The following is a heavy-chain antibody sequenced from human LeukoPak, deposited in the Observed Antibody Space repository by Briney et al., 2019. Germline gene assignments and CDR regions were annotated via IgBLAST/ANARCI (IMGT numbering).Heavy chain of an antibody. Sequence: ASETLSLTCAVSGGSISSGGYSWSWIRQPPGKGLEWIGYIYHSGSTYYNPSLKSRVTISVDRSKNQFSLKLSSVTAADTAVYYCARALRSYGSGSLAFDYWGQGTLVTVSS. V-gene: IGHV4-30-2*01. D-gene: IGHD3-10*01. CDR3: ARALRSYGSGSLAFDY. J-gene: IGHJ4*02. CDR2: IYHSGST. CDR1: GGSISSGGYS.